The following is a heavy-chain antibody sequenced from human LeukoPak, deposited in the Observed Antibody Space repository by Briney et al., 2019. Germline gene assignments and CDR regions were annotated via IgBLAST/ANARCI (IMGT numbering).Heavy chain of an antibody. CDR2: INPNSGGT. CDR3: LIPAVVATTSGTAFDI. D-gene: IGHD2-15*01. CDR1: GYTFTGYY. J-gene: IGHJ3*02. V-gene: IGHV1-2*02. Sequence: ALVKVSCKASGYTFTGYYMHWVRQAPGQGLEWMGWINPNSGGTNYAQKFQGRVTMTRDTSISTVYMELSRLRSDDTAVYYCLIPAVVATTSGTAFDIWGQGTMVTVSS.